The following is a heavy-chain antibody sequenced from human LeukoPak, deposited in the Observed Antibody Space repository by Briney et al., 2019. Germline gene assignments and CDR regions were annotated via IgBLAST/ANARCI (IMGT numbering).Heavy chain of an antibody. V-gene: IGHV3-64*01. D-gene: IGHD4-11*01. J-gene: IGHJ6*03. CDR1: GFTFSSYA. CDR2: ISSKGGRT. Sequence: GGSLRLSCAAAGFTFSSYAMHWVRQAPGKGLEYVAAISSKGGRTYYANSVKGRFTISRDNSKNTLYPQMGSLRAEDMAVYYCASTTFNINYYSMHVWGKGPTVTVSS. CDR3: ASTTFNINYYSMHV.